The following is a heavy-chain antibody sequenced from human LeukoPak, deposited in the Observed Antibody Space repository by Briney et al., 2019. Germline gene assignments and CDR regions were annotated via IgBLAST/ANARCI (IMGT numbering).Heavy chain of an antibody. CDR3: STVEHF. D-gene: IGHD1/OR15-1a*01. V-gene: IGHV3-74*01. CDR1: GLTLSGYW. CDR2: IDSDGSGT. J-gene: IGHJ4*02. Sequence: GGSLRLSCSASGLTLSGYWMHWVRQIPGKGLVWVSRIDSDGSGTSYADSVKGRFAISRDDVKNMLYLQMNSLRVEDTGLYYCSTVEHFWGQGTLVTVSS.